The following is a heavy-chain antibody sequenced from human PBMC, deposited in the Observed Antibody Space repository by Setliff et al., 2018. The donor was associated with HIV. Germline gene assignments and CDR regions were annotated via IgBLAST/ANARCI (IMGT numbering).Heavy chain of an antibody. J-gene: IGHJ4*02. CDR1: GYTLTDCY. CDR3: AKGVTLIRGPLEVWGFDS. Sequence: ASVKVSCEASGYTLTDCYLGWVRQAPGQGFEWMGRINPTSGGTDYAQKFEDRVAMTTDTSKSTAYMELSRLTSDDTAVYYCAKGVTLIRGPLEVWGFDSWGQGSLVTVSS. V-gene: IGHV1-2*06. D-gene: IGHD3-10*01. CDR2: INPTSGGT.